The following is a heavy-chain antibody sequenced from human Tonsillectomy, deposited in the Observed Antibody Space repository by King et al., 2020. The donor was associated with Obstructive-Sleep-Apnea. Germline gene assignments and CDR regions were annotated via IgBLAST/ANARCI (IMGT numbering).Heavy chain of an antibody. CDR1: GDSVSSNSAA. D-gene: IGHD3-10*01. Sequence: VQLQQSGPGLVKPSQTFSLTCAISGDSVSSNSAAWNCIRQSPSRGLECLGRTYYRSKWDNDYAVFVKSRITINPDTARNHFSLQLNSVTPEDSAVYYCARGGYGAGTLLTDWGQGTLVTVSS. J-gene: IGHJ4*02. V-gene: IGHV6-1*01. CDR3: ARGGYGAGTLLTD. CDR2: TYYRSKWDN.